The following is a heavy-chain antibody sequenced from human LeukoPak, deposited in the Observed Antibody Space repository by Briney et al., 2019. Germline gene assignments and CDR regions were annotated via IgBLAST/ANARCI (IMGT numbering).Heavy chain of an antibody. Sequence: SETLSLTCTVSGGSISSGGYYWSWIRQHPGKGLEWIGYIYYSGSTYYNPSLKSRVTISVDTSKNQFSLKLSSVTAADTAVYYGSRDRGYSSSWYEWDYWGQGTLVTVSS. J-gene: IGHJ4*02. CDR2: IYYSGST. D-gene: IGHD6-13*01. CDR3: SRDRGYSSSWYEWDY. CDR1: GGSISSGGYY. V-gene: IGHV4-31*03.